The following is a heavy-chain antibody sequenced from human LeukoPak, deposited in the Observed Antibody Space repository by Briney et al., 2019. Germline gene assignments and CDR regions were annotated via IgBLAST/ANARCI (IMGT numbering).Heavy chain of an antibody. J-gene: IGHJ4*02. D-gene: IGHD6-19*01. CDR1: GYSFTSYW. CDR2: IYPGDSDT. V-gene: IGHV5-51*01. Sequence: GESLKISWKGSGYSFTSYWIGWVRQMPGKGVGWMGIIYPGDSDTRYSPSFQGQVTISADKSISTAYLQWSSLKASDTAMYYCARPAVAGTASYFDYWGQGTLVTVSS. CDR3: ARPAVAGTASYFDY.